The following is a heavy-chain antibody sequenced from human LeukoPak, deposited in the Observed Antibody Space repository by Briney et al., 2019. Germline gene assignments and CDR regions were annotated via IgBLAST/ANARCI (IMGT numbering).Heavy chain of an antibody. CDR2: FYYSGST. CDR1: GGSISSRPYC. J-gene: IGHJ5*02. D-gene: IGHD6-13*01. V-gene: IGHV4-39*02. Sequence: SETLSLTCTVSGGSISSRPYCWGWIRQPPGKGLEWLGSFYYSGSTYYKPSLKSRVTISVDTSKNQFSLKLSSVTAADTAVYYCARDYRLPSSWYQRIRFDPWGQGTLVTVSS. CDR3: ARDYRLPSSWYQRIRFDP.